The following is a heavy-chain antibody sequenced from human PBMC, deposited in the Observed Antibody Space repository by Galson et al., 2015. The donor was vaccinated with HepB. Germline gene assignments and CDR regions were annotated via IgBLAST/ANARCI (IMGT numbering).Heavy chain of an antibody. Sequence: SLRLSCAASGFTFSSYWMSWVRQAPGKGLEWVANIKQDGSEKYYVDSVKGRFTISRDNAKNSLYLQMNSLRAEDTAVYYCARDLYQSQIQLWVAGMDVWGQGTTVTVSS. CDR3: ARDLYQSQIQLWVAGMDV. D-gene: IGHD5-18*01. V-gene: IGHV3-7*01. J-gene: IGHJ6*02. CDR1: GFTFSSYW. CDR2: IKQDGSEK.